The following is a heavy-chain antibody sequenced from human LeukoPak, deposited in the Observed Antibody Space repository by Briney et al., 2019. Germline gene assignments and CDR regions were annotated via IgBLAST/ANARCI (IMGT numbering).Heavy chain of an antibody. J-gene: IGHJ4*02. CDR3: AGGVYGYNAFDY. V-gene: IGHV3-48*02. CDR2: ISSGRSIM. Sequence: QAGGSLRLSCAASGFTFTTYGMSWVRQAPGKGLEWVSHISSGRSIMNYADSVKGRFTISRDNGKISVYLQMNSLKDEDTAVYYCAGGVYGYNAFDYWGQGTLVTVPS. CDR1: GFTFTTYG. D-gene: IGHD5/OR15-5a*01.